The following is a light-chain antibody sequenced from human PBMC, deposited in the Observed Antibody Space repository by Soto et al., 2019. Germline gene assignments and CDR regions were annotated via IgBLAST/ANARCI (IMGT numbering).Light chain of an antibody. CDR2: GVS. Sequence: EVVMTQSPANLSVSPGERLTLSCRASQSVSSNLAWYQQKPGQTPRLLIYGVSTRATGIPARFSGSGSGTEFTLTVSSLQSEDFAVYYCQQYSNWPLTFGGGTRVEIK. J-gene: IGKJ4*02. V-gene: IGKV3-15*01. CDR3: QQYSNWPLT. CDR1: QSVSSN.